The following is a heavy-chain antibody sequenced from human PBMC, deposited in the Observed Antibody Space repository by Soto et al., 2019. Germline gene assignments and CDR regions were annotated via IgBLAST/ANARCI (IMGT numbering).Heavy chain of an antibody. V-gene: IGHV1-2*04. CDR1: GYTFTGYY. J-gene: IGHJ6*02. CDR2: INPNSGGT. CDR3: ARSQVRYCSGGSCFDYYYYGMDV. Sequence: GASVKVSCKASGYTFTGYYMHWVRQAPGQGLEWMGWINPNSGGTNYAQKFQGWVTMTRDTSISTAYMELSRLRSDDTAVYYCARSQVRYCSGGSCFDYYYYGMDVWGQGTTVTVSS. D-gene: IGHD2-15*01.